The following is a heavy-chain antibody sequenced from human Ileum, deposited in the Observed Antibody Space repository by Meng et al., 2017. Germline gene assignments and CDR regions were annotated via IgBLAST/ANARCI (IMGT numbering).Heavy chain of an antibody. D-gene: IGHD7-27*01. CDR3: TRDQTSNGWGSFDS. V-gene: IGHV4-61*01. CDR2: INYSGTA. CDR1: GDSVISGSYY. Sequence: VQVQESGPGLVRPSETLSLTCSVSGDSVISGSYYWNWIRQSAGKGLEWIGYINYSGTAYYNASLGSRVSMSIDTSKNQFSLKLTSVTAADTAVYYCTRDQTSNGWGSFDSWGQGTLVTVSS. J-gene: IGHJ4*02.